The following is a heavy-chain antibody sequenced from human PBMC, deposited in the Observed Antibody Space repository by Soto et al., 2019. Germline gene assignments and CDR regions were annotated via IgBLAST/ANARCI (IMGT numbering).Heavy chain of an antibody. J-gene: IGHJ6*02. V-gene: IGHV1-2*04. D-gene: IGHD2-2*02. Sequence: ASVKVSCKASGYTFTGYYMHWVRQAPGQGLEWTGWINPNSGGTNYAQKFQGWVTMTRDTSISTAYMELSRLRSDDTAVYYCAREYVVVVPAAIRGGHYYYYYGMDVWGQGTTVTVSS. CDR3: AREYVVVVPAAIRGGHYYYYYGMDV. CDR2: INPNSGGT. CDR1: GYTFTGYY.